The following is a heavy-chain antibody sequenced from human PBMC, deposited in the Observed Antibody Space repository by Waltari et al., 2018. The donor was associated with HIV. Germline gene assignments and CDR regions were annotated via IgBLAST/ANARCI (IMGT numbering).Heavy chain of an antibody. D-gene: IGHD2-15*01. CDR3: ARQLAVKSDFDY. J-gene: IGHJ4*02. CDR1: GFTFSSYS. Sequence: EVQLVESGGGLVQPGGSLRLSCVASGFTFSSYSMSWVRQAPGKGLEWVANIKKDGSEKYYVGSVQGRFTISRDNAKTSLYLQMNSLTAEDTAVYYCARQLAVKSDFDYWGQGTLVTVSS. CDR2: IKKDGSEK. V-gene: IGHV3-7*01.